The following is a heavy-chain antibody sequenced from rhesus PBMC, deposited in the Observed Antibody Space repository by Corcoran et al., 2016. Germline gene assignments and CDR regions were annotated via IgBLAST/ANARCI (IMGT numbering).Heavy chain of an antibody. CDR2: ISYDGSKK. J-gene: IGHJ6*01. CDR3: ARAALQFLDWLAYGLDS. D-gene: IGHD3-3*01. V-gene: IGHV3-54*02. CDR1: GFTFSSYV. Sequence: EVQLVESGGGLVQPGGSLRLSCAASGFTFSSYVMHWVRQAPGKGLEWVAFISYDGSKKYYADSWKDRFTISRDNSKNMLYLQMNNLKLEDTAVYYCARAALQFLDWLAYGLDSWGQGVVVTVSS.